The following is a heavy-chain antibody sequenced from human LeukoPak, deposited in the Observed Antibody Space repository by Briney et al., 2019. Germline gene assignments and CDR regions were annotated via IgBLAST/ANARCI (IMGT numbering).Heavy chain of an antibody. CDR3: AREAMVRGVPDAFDI. V-gene: IGHV3-7*01. D-gene: IGHD3-10*01. CDR1: GVSFRSYW. CDR2: IKQDGIEK. J-gene: IGHJ3*02. Sequence: PGGSLRLSCAASGVSFRSYWMDWVRQAPGKGLEWVANIKQDGIEKYFVDSVKGRFAISRDNAKNSLYLQMNNLSAEDTAVYYCAREAMVRGVPDAFDIWGQGTVVTVSS.